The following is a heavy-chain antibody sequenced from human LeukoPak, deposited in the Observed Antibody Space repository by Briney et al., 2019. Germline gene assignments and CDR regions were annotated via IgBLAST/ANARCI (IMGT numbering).Heavy chain of an antibody. D-gene: IGHD2-21*01. V-gene: IGHV3-30*02. J-gene: IGHJ4*02. CDR1: GFTFSSYG. CDR3: AKGGPVIPDY. CDR2: IRYDGSNK. Sequence: GGSLRLSCAASGFTFSSYGMHWVRQAPGKGLEWVGFIRYDGSNKYYADSVKGRFTISRDNSKNTLYLQMNSLRAEDTAVYYCAKGGPVIPDYWGQGTLVTVSS.